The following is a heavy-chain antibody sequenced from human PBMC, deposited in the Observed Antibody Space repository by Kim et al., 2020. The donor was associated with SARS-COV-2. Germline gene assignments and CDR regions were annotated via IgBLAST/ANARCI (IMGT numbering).Heavy chain of an antibody. V-gene: IGHV1-46*02. CDR2: VSPGSSRP. CDR3: ARNAAVDQSGIYYRAFDS. CDR1: GYTFDHYH. Sequence: ASVKVSCRASGYTFDHYHMHWVRQAPGHRPEWVGRVSPGSSRPTYAQSFQGRVTMTSDTSTTTFYMELSDLRSDDTAVYYCARNAAVDQSGIYYRAFDSWGQGALVIVSS. D-gene: IGHD3-10*01. J-gene: IGHJ4*02.